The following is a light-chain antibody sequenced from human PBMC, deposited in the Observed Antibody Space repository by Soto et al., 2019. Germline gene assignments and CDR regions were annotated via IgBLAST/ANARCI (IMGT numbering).Light chain of an antibody. Sequence: QSALTQPASVSGSPGQSITISCTGTSSDVGGYNDVSWYQQHPGKAPKLIIYEVSNRPSGVSNRFSGSKSGNTASLTISGLQAEDEADYYCNSYTSKSTVVFGTGTKLTVL. J-gene: IGLJ1*01. V-gene: IGLV2-14*01. CDR3: NSYTSKSTVV. CDR1: SSDVGGYND. CDR2: EVS.